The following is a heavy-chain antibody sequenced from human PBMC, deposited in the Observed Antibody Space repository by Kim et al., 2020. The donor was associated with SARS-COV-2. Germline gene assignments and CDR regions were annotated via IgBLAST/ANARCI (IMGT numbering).Heavy chain of an antibody. Sequence: SETLSLTCTVSGGSISSSSYYWGWIRQPPGKGLEWIGSIYYSGSTYYNPSLKSRVTISVDTSKNQFSLKLSSVTAADTAVYYCASARWLRGGLDYWGQGTLVTVSS. D-gene: IGHD5-12*01. V-gene: IGHV4-39*01. CDR2: IYYSGST. J-gene: IGHJ4*02. CDR1: GGSISSSSYY. CDR3: ASARWLRGGLDY.